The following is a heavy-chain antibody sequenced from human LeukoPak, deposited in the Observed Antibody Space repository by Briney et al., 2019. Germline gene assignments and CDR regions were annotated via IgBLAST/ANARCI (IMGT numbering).Heavy chain of an antibody. V-gene: IGHV1-18*01. CDR1: GYTFTSYG. Sequence: ASVKVSCKASGYTFTSYGISWVRQAPGQGLEWMGWISAYNGNTNYAQKLQGRVTMTTYTSTSTAYMELRSLRSDDTAVYYCARGNLRDCTNGVCYPAHFDYWGQGTLVTVSS. J-gene: IGHJ4*02. CDR3: ARGNLRDCTNGVCYPAHFDY. CDR2: ISAYNGNT. D-gene: IGHD2-8*01.